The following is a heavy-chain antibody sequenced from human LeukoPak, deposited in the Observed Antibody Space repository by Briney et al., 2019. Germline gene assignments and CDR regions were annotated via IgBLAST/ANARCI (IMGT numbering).Heavy chain of an antibody. Sequence: PGGSLRLSCAASGFTVSSNYMNWVRQAPGKGLEWVSSISSSSSYIYYADSVKGRFTISRDNAKNSLYLQMNSLRAEDTAVYYCARVGGYDFWSGYYFHYWGQGTLVTVSS. D-gene: IGHD3-3*01. CDR1: GFTVSSNY. CDR2: ISSSSSYI. J-gene: IGHJ4*02. V-gene: IGHV3-21*01. CDR3: ARVGGYDFWSGYYFHY.